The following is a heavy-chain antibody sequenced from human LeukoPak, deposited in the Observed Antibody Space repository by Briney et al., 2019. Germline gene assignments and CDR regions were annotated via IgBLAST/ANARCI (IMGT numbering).Heavy chain of an antibody. V-gene: IGHV1-2*02. CDR2: ISPKSGDS. CDR1: GYTLTAYQ. CDR3: ARDDRSYSTDF. D-gene: IGHD3-22*01. Sequence: ASVKVSCKASGYTLTAYQMHWVRQAPGRGLEWMGWISPKSGDSSYAQKFQGRVTMTRDTSISIAYMELSRLRSDDTAVYYCARDDRSYSTDFWGQGTLVTVSS. J-gene: IGHJ4*02.